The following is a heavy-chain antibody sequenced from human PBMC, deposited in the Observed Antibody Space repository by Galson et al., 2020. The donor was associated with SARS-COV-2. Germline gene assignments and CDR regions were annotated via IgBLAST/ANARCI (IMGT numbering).Heavy chain of an antibody. CDR2: IRNKANTYAT. J-gene: IGHJ3*02. D-gene: IGHD6-6*01. CDR3: TSLEYTNVGTAFDI. Sequence: GSLRLSCAASGFMFSASAVHWVRQASGKGLEWVGRIRNKANTYATTYAESVKGRFTISRDDSKNMAYLQLNSLKTEDTAVYYCTSLEYTNVGTAFDIWGQGTMVTVSS. V-gene: IGHV3-73*01. CDR1: GFMFSASA.